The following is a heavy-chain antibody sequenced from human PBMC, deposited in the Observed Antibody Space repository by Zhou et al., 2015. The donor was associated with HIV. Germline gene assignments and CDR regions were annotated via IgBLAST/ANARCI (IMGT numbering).Heavy chain of an antibody. Sequence: VQLVQSGAEVKKPGASVKVSCKVSGYFFTDYAMHWVRQAPGQRPEWMGWINTGNGYTKYSQMFQGRVTITRDTSASTTYMELNSLRSEDTAVYYCARPEGTSSSWYYQGMDVWGQGTTVTVSS. V-gene: IGHV1-3*04. CDR1: GYFFTDYA. CDR2: INTGNGYT. CDR3: ARPEGTSSSWYYQGMDV. D-gene: IGHD6-6*01. J-gene: IGHJ6*02.